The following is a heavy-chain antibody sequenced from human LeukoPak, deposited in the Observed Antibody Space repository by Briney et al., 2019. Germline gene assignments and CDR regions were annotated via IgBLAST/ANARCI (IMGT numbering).Heavy chain of an antibody. CDR3: AREFCSGGSCYSGGWFDP. CDR1: GGTFSSYA. D-gene: IGHD2-15*01. V-gene: IGHV1-46*01. J-gene: IGHJ5*02. CDR2: INPSGGST. Sequence: ASVKVSCKASGGTFSSYAISWVRQAPGQGLEWMGIINPSGGSTSYAQKFQGRVTMTRDTSTSTVYMELSSLRSEDTAVYYCAREFCSGGSCYSGGWFDPWGQGTLVTVSS.